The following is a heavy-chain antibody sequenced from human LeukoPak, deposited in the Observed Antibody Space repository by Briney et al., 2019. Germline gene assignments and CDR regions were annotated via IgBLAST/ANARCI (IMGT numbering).Heavy chain of an antibody. D-gene: IGHD3-3*01. J-gene: IGHJ6*02. CDR2: MNPNSGNT. CDR3: ARARNAFTIFGVVVVRGGMDV. Sequence: ASVKVSCKASGGTFSSYAISWVRQATGQGLEWMGWMNPNSGNTGYAQKFQGRVTMTRNTSISTAYMELSSLRSEDTAVYYCARARNAFTIFGVVVVRGGMDVWGQGAAVTVSS. V-gene: IGHV1-8*02. CDR1: GGTFSSYA.